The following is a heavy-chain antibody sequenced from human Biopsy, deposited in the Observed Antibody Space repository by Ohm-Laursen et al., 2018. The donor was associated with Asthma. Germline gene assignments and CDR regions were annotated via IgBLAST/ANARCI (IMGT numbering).Heavy chain of an antibody. CDR3: ARGSSSRLSQWELLVSGGKRAHSYYGMDV. J-gene: IGHJ6*02. Sequence: TLSLTCRVSGDSIDSGDYSWTWIRQSPGVGLEWIGYIYRNGDTYYNPTLKNRVTISIDRSKNQFSLRLTSVTAADTAVYYCARGSSSRLSQWELLVSGGKRAHSYYGMDVWGQGTTVTVSS. CDR2: IYRNGDT. V-gene: IGHV4-30-2*06. CDR1: GDSIDSGDYS. D-gene: IGHD1-26*01.